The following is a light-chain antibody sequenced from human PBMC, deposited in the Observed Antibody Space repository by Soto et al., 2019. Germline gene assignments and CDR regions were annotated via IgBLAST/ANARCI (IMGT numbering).Light chain of an antibody. CDR2: WGS. J-gene: IGKJ1*01. CDR3: MQAVQTRT. CDR1: QSLLHSTGHYF. Sequence: DIVMNQSPPSLSVTPGEPASISCRSSQSLLHSTGHYFLNWYLQKPGQSPQLLIYWGSNRASGVPDRFSGSGSGTDFTLQIRGVEAEDVGVYYCMQAVQTRTFGQGTKVEIK. V-gene: IGKV2-28*01.